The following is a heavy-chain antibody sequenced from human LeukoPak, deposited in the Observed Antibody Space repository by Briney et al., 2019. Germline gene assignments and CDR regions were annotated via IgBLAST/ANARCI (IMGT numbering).Heavy chain of an antibody. D-gene: IGHD3/OR15-3a*01. Sequence: ASVKVSCKASGYTFTSYGISWVRQAPGQGLEWMGWISAYNGNTNYAQKLQGRVTMTTDTSTSTAYMELRSLRSDDTAVYYCARSSEVIFDQHKFDYWGQGTLVTVSS. CDR3: ARSSEVIFDQHKFDY. CDR2: ISAYNGNT. V-gene: IGHV1-18*01. J-gene: IGHJ4*02. CDR1: GYTFTSYG.